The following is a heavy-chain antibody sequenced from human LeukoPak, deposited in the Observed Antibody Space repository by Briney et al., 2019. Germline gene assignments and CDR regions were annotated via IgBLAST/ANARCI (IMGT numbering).Heavy chain of an antibody. J-gene: IGHJ5*02. CDR1: GGSISSSSYY. Sequence: SETLSLTCTVSGGSISSSSYYWGWIRQPPGKGLEWIGYIYYSGSTNYNPSLKSRVTISVDTSKNQFSLKLSSVTAADTAVCYCARGRPAASPWFDPWGQGTLVTVSS. D-gene: IGHD2-2*01. CDR3: ARGRPAASPWFDP. CDR2: IYYSGST. V-gene: IGHV4-61*05.